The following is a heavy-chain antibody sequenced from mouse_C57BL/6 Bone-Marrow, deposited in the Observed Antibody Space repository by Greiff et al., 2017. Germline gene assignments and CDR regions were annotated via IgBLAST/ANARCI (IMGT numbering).Heavy chain of an antibody. CDR1: GYTFTSYW. Sequence: QVQLQQPGAELVRPGTSVKLSCKASGYTFTSYWMHWVKQRPGQGLEWIGVIDPSDSYTNYNQKFKGKATLTVDTSSSTAYMQLSSLTSEDSAVYYCAREIYYGTDYFDDWGQGTTLTVSS. V-gene: IGHV1-59*01. J-gene: IGHJ2*01. D-gene: IGHD1-1*01. CDR2: IDPSDSYT. CDR3: AREIYYGTDYFDD.